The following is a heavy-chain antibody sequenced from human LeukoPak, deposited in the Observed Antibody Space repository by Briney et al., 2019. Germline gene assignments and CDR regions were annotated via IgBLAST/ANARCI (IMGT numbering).Heavy chain of an antibody. Sequence: SETLSLTCTVSGGSISSYYWSWIRQPPGKGLEWIAYISDIGSTNYNPSLKSRVTISLDRSKNQFSLKLSSVTAADTAVYYCAGHHPRNTVDFWGQGTLVTVSS. D-gene: IGHD2/OR15-2a*01. CDR3: AGHHPRNTVDF. CDR1: GGSISSYY. J-gene: IGHJ4*02. V-gene: IGHV4-59*08. CDR2: ISDIGST.